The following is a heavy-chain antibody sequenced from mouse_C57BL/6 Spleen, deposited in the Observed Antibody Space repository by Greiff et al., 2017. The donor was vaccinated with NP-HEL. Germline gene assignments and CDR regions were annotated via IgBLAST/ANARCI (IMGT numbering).Heavy chain of an antibody. Sequence: EVMLVESEGGLVQPGSSMKLSCTASGFTFSDYYMAWVRQVPEKGLEWVANINYDGSSTYYLDSLKSRFIISRDNAKNILYLQMSSLKSEDTATYYCARDREYGSSYWYFDVWGTGTTATVSS. V-gene: IGHV5-16*01. CDR1: GFTFSDYY. CDR2: INYDGSST. D-gene: IGHD1-1*01. CDR3: ARDREYGSSYWYFDV. J-gene: IGHJ1*03.